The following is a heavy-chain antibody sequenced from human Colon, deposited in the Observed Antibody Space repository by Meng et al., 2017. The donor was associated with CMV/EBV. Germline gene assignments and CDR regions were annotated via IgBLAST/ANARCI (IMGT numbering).Heavy chain of an antibody. CDR2: ISSSSSYI. V-gene: IGHV3-21*01. CDR1: GFTFSSYS. J-gene: IGHJ4*02. CDR3: ARDAHRRGY. Sequence: GESLKISCAASGFTFSSYSMTWVRQAPGKGLEWVSSISSSSSYIYYADSVKGRFTISRDNAKNSLYLQMNSLRAEDTAVYYCARDAHRRGYWGQGTLVTVSS.